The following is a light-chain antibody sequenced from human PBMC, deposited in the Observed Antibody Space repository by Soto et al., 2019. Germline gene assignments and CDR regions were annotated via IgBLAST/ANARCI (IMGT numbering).Light chain of an antibody. CDR1: QTINMY. CDR2: AAS. CDR3: QQSFSSPPLT. Sequence: DIQMTQSPSSVSASVGDSVTITCRSSQTINMYLNWYQQKPGKAPILLISAASSLESGVPSRFSGSRSGTEFTLTISSLQPEDCATYYCQQSFSSPPLTFGGGTKVEI. V-gene: IGKV1-39*01. J-gene: IGKJ4*01.